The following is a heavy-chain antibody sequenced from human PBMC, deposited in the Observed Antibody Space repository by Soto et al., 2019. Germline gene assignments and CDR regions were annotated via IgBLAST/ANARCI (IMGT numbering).Heavy chain of an antibody. V-gene: IGHV3-21*01. CDR1: GFTCSSYS. Sequence: PGGSLRLSWPASGFTCSSYSVNWVRQAPGKGLEWVSSISSSSSYIYYADSVKGRFTISRDNAKNSLYLQMNSLRAEDTAVYYCARGSSSGFDYWGQGTLVTVSS. CDR2: ISSSSSYI. CDR3: ARGSSSGFDY. D-gene: IGHD3-22*01. J-gene: IGHJ4*02.